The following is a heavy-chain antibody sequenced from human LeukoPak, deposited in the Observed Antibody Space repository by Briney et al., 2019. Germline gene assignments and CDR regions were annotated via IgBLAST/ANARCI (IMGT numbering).Heavy chain of an antibody. J-gene: IGHJ6*02. CDR2: INSDGSST. CDR3: ARRNYDYYGMDV. CDR1: GFTFSSYW. Sequence: GGSLRLSCAASGFTFSSYWMHWVRQAPGKGPVWVSRINSDGSSTSYADSVKGRFTISRDNAKNSLYLQMHSLRAEDTAVYYCARRNYDYYGMDVWGQGTTVTVSS. V-gene: IGHV3-74*01.